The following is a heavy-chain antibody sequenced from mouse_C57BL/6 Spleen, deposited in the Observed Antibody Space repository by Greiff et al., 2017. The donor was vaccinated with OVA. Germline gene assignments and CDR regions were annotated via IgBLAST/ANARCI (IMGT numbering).Heavy chain of an antibody. CDR2: IYPSDSET. J-gene: IGHJ2*01. D-gene: IGHD2-14*01. Sequence: QVQLQQPGAELVRPGSSVKLSCKASGYTFTSYWMDWVKQRPGQGLEWIGNIYPSDSETHYNQKFKDKATLTVDKSSSTAYMQLSSLTSEDSAVYYCVRESYRADFDYWGKGTTLTVSS. CDR1: GYTFTSYW. CDR3: VRESYRADFDY. V-gene: IGHV1-61*01.